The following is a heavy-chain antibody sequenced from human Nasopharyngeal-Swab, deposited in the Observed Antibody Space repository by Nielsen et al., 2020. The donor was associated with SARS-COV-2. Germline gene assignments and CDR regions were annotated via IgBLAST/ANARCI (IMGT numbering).Heavy chain of an antibody. D-gene: IGHD3-22*01. CDR2: IYYTGST. CDR1: GGSISGHY. J-gene: IGHJ4*02. V-gene: IGHV4-59*11. Sequence: SETLSLTCTVSGGSISGHYWSWIRQPPGKGLEWIGYIYYTGSTNYNPSLKSRVTISVDTSKNQFSLNLSSVTAADTAVYYCAKDGENSSGYSDFFGYWGQGTLVTVSS. CDR3: AKDGENSSGYSDFFGY.